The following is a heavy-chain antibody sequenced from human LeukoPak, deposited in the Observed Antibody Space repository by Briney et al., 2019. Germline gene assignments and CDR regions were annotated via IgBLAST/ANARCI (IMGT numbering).Heavy chain of an antibody. CDR3: ARIIFAGLRAFDK. CDR1: GYTFTSHD. CDR2: MNPNNGKA. V-gene: IGHV1-8*01. D-gene: IGHD3-10*01. J-gene: IGHJ3*02. Sequence: GASVKVSCKTSGYTFTSHDIHWVRQATGQDLEWLGWMNPNNGKAAYAQKFQGRITMTRDTAIRTAHMELNSLTSEDTAIYYCARIIFAGLRAFDKWGQGTMVTVSS.